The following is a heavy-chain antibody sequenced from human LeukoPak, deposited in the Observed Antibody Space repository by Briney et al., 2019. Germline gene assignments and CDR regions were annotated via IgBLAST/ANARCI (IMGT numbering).Heavy chain of an antibody. D-gene: IGHD3-3*01. Sequence: WXRXXXXXXXXXVXGIDRDGSITINADSVKGRFTISRDKAKKTVYLQMNSLRAEDTAVYYCARGFTIFGVVNDAFDIWGQGTMVTVSS. J-gene: IGHJ3*02. CDR2: IDRDGSIT. CDR3: ARGFTIFGVVNDAFDI. V-gene: IGHV3-74*01.